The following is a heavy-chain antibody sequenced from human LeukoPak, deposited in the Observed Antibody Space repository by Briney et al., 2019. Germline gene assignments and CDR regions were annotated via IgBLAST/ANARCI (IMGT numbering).Heavy chain of an antibody. Sequence: GGSLRLSCAASGFTFSNYAMHWVRQAPGKGPEWVALISDDGSNKNYADSVKGRFTISRDNSKNTLFLQMNNLRLEDTAIYYCVKDVHYLGSYRESLDPWGQGTLVTVSS. V-gene: IGHV3-30*04. J-gene: IGHJ5*02. D-gene: IGHD3-10*01. CDR3: VKDVHYLGSYRESLDP. CDR2: ISDDGSNK. CDR1: GFTFSNYA.